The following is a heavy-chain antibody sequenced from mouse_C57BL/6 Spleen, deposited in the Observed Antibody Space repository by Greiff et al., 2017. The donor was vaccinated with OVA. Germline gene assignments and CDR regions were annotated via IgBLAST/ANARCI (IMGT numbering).Heavy chain of an antibody. J-gene: IGHJ4*01. Sequence: QVQLQQPGAELVMPGASVKLSCTASGYTFTSYWMHWVKQRPGQGLEWIGEIDPSDSYTNYNQKFKGKSTLTVDKSSSTAYMQLSSLTSEDSAVYYCARRSSGYAMDYWGQGTSVTVSS. V-gene: IGHV1-69*01. CDR2: IDPSDSYT. CDR1: GYTFTSYW. D-gene: IGHD3-2*02. CDR3: ARRSSGYAMDY.